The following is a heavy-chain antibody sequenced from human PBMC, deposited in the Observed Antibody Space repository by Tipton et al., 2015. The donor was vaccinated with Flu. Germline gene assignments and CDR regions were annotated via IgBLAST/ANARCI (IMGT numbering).Heavy chain of an antibody. D-gene: IGHD3-22*01. Sequence: QLVQSGGGLIQPGGSLRLSCAASGFSVSSNYMSWVRQAPGKGLEWVSVIYSDDSTNYADSVKGRFTVSRDNSKNTLYLQMNSLRADDTALYYCACTYDNRGFDYWGQGTLVTVSS. CDR3: ACTYDNRGFDY. CDR2: IYSDDST. CDR1: GFSVSSNY. V-gene: IGHV3-53*01. J-gene: IGHJ4*02.